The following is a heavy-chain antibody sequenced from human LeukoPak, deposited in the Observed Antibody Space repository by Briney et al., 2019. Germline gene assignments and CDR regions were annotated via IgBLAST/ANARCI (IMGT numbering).Heavy chain of an antibody. CDR1: GFTFSSYW. V-gene: IGHV3-7*03. CDR3: AIVFCSSNACFDS. J-gene: IGHJ4*02. Sequence: GGSLRLSCAASGFTFSSYWMSWVRQAPGKGLEWVANIKQDGSEKYYVDSVKGRFTISRDNAKNSLYLQMNSLRAEDTALYYCAIVFCSSNACFDSWGQGTLVTVSS. D-gene: IGHD2-2*01. CDR2: IKQDGSEK.